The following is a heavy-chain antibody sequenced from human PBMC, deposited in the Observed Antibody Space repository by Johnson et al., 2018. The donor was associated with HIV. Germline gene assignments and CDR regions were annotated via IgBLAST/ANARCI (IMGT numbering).Heavy chain of an antibody. Sequence: VQVVESGGGLVQPGGSLRLSCAASGFTFSSYDMHWVRQVTGKGLEWVSSIGSTGDAYSPGSVKGRLTIYRENAKNSLYLQMKSLRAGETAVYYCARGRIGAAGWDAFDVWGQGTMVTVSS. D-gene: IGHD6-13*01. CDR1: GFTFSSYD. CDR2: IGSTGDA. V-gene: IGHV3-13*01. J-gene: IGHJ3*01. CDR3: ARGRIGAAGWDAFDV.